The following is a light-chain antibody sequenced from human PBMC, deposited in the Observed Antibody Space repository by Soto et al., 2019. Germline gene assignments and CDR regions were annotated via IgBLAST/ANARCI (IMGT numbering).Light chain of an antibody. Sequence: DIQISQTPSTLSAYLEDRVTITCRASQSISNRLAWYQQKPGKAPKVVIYDASNLESGVPSRFSGSGSGTEFILTINSLQPDDFATYCCQHYGGMWAFGQGTKVDIK. CDR1: QSISNR. J-gene: IGKJ1*01. CDR3: QHYGGMWA. CDR2: DAS. V-gene: IGKV1-5*01.